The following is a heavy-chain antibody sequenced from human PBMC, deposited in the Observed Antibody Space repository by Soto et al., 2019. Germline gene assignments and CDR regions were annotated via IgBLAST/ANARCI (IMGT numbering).Heavy chain of an antibody. CDR1: GYTFTSYG. CDR2: ISAYNGNT. D-gene: IGHD2-2*01. Sequence: QVQLVPSGAEVKKPGASVKVSCKASGYTFTSYGISWVRQAPGQGLEWMGWISAYNGNTNYAQKLQGRVTMTTDTSTSTAYMELRSLRSDDTAVYYCARDPYQLPFSYYYYGMDVWGQGTTVTVSS. CDR3: ARDPYQLPFSYYYYGMDV. J-gene: IGHJ6*02. V-gene: IGHV1-18*01.